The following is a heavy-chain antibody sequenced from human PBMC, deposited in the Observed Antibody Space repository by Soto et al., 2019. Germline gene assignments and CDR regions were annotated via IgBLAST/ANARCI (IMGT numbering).Heavy chain of an antibody. CDR1: GFTFSSYA. Sequence: EVQLLESGGGLVQPGGSLRLSCAASGFTFSSYAMSWVRQAPGKGLEWVSGISGSGGSTYYADSVKGRFTISRDNSKNTLYLQMNRIRAEDTAASYCATPVVGVHNFDHWGQGTLVTVSS. CDR3: ATPVVGVHNFDH. V-gene: IGHV3-23*01. D-gene: IGHD2-15*01. J-gene: IGHJ4*02. CDR2: ISGSGGST.